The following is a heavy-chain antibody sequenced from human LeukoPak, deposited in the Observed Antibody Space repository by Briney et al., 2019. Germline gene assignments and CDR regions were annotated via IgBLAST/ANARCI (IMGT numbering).Heavy chain of an antibody. CDR2: IYYSGST. D-gene: IGHD3-16*02. Sequence: SETLSLTCTVSGGSISSYYWSWIRQPPGKGLEWIGYIYYSGSTNYNPSLKSRVTISVDTSKNQFSLKLSSVTAADTAVYYCARVVEVYDYVWGSYRYLAFDYWGERPRVSV. CDR1: GGSISSYY. J-gene: IGHJ4*02. CDR3: ARVVEVYDYVWGSYRYLAFDY. V-gene: IGHV4-59*01.